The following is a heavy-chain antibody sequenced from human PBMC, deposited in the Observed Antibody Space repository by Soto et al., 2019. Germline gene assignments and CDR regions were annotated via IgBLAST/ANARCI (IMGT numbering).Heavy chain of an antibody. J-gene: IGHJ4*02. CDR2: IYYSGST. D-gene: IGHD3-10*01. V-gene: IGHV4-31*03. Sequence: SETLSLTCTVSGGSISSGGYYWSWIRQHPXKGLEWIGYIYYSGSTYYNPSLKSRVTISVDTSKNQFSLKLSSVTAADTAVYYCARDGGVVRGVKGDYFDYWGQGTLVTVSS. CDR1: GGSISSGGYY. CDR3: ARDGGVVRGVKGDYFDY.